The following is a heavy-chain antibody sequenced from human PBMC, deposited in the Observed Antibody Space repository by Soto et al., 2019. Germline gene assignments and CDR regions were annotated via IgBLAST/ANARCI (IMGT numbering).Heavy chain of an antibody. V-gene: IGHV3-53*01. J-gene: IGHJ3*01. Sequence: DVQLVESGGGLIQPGESLRLSCAASGFTISGKKYVAWLRQAPGKGLEWVSALYDLDGSFYAASVKGRFTTSSDSSKTPVYLRMNGLRPDDTAVYYCATCHEREDAYDVWGQGTTVTVSS. CDR3: ATCHEREDAYDV. CDR2: LYDLDGS. CDR1: GFTISGKKY. D-gene: IGHD1-1*01.